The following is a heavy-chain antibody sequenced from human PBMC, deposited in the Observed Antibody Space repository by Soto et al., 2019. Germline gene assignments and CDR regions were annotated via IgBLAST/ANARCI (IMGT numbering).Heavy chain of an antibody. CDR2: ISGNGGST. J-gene: IGHJ4*02. Sequence: EVHLLDSGGGLAQPGGSLNLSCEPSGLPFGTFAMSWVRQAPGKGLEWVSAISGNGGSTYYADSVKGRFTISRDNSKNTLYLQMNSLTAEDTAVYFCAKLRAKSHIAVPFDYWGQGSLVTVSS. CDR3: AKLRAKSHIAVPFDY. CDR1: GLPFGTFA. V-gene: IGHV3-23*01. D-gene: IGHD2-15*01.